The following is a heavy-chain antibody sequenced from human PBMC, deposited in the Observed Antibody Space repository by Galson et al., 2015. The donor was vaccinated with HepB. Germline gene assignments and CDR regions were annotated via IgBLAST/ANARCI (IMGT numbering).Heavy chain of an antibody. Sequence: SLRLSCAASGLTFTNFGIHWVRQAPGKGLEWVTFIRYDGSSKFYADSVKGRFTISRDNSKKTVSLQMNGLRTEDSAMFYCARGTGGGAMVRGILDYWSQGTLVTVSS. CDR2: IRYDGSSK. CDR1: GLTFTNFG. J-gene: IGHJ4*02. V-gene: IGHV3-30*02. D-gene: IGHD3-10*01. CDR3: ARGTGGGAMVRGILDY.